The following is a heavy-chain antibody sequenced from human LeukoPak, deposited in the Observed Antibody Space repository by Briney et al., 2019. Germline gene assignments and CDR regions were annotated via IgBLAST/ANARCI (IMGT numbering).Heavy chain of an antibody. CDR3: ARGDSSSWGWFDP. Sequence: ASVKVSCKASGYTFAGYYMHWVRQAPGQGLEWMGWINPNSGGTNYAQKFQGWVTMTRDTSISTAYMELSRLRSDDTAVYYCARGDSSSWGWFDPWGQGTLVTVSS. J-gene: IGHJ5*02. V-gene: IGHV1-2*04. D-gene: IGHD6-13*01. CDR1: GYTFAGYY. CDR2: INPNSGGT.